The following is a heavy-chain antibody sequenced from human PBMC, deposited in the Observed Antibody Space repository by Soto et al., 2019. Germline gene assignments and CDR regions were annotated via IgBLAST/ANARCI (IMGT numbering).Heavy chain of an antibody. V-gene: IGHV4-61*01. J-gene: IGHJ3*02. D-gene: IGHD3-22*01. Sequence: TSETLSLTCTVSGGSVSSGSYYWSWIRQPPGKGLEWIGYIYYSGSTNYNSSLKSRVTISVDTSKNQFSLKLTSVTAADTAVYYCARDRGYYDSSGYLKAFDIWGQGTMVT. CDR2: IYYSGST. CDR1: GGSVSSGSYY. CDR3: ARDRGYYDSSGYLKAFDI.